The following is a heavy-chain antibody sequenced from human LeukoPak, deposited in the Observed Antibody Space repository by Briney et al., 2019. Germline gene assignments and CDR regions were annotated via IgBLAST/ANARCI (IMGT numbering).Heavy chain of an antibody. CDR1: GGSISSSSYY. CDR2: INHSGST. D-gene: IGHD3-22*01. Sequence: PSETLSLTCTVSGGSISSSSYYWSWLRQPPGQGLEWIGEINHSGSTNYNPSLKSRVTISVDTSKNQFSLKLSSVTAADTAVYYCARGSTGVWDSSGYYYSWGQGTLVTVSS. CDR3: ARGSTGVWDSSGYYYS. J-gene: IGHJ4*02. V-gene: IGHV4-39*07.